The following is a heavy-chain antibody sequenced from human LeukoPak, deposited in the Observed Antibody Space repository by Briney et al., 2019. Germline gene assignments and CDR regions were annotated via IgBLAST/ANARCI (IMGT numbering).Heavy chain of an antibody. CDR3: ARDQSPRDYDFWSGYVRGGTPDY. CDR1: GFTFSSYA. Sequence: PGGSLRLSCAASGFTFSSYAMHWVRQAPGKGLEWVAVISYDGSNKYYADSVKGRFTISRDNSKNTLYLQMNSLRAEDTAVYYCARDQSPRDYDFWSGYVRGGTPDYWGQGTLVTVSS. CDR2: ISYDGSNK. D-gene: IGHD3-3*01. J-gene: IGHJ4*02. V-gene: IGHV3-30-3*01.